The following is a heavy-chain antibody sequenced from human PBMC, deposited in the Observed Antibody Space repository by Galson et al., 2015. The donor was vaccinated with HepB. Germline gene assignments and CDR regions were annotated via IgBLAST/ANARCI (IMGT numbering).Heavy chain of an antibody. D-gene: IGHD2-15*01. Sequence: SLRLSCAASGFTFSDYYMSWIRQAPGKGLEWVSYISSSGSTIYYADSVKGRFTISRDNAKNSLYLQMNSLRAEDTAVYYCARVGYCSGGSCYPGDYGMDVWGQGTTVTVSS. CDR1: GFTFSDYY. CDR3: ARVGYCSGGSCYPGDYGMDV. J-gene: IGHJ6*02. CDR2: ISSSGSTI. V-gene: IGHV3-11*01.